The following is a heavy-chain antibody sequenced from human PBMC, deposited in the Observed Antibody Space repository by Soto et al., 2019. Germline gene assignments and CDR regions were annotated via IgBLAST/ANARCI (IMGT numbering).Heavy chain of an antibody. D-gene: IGHD6-13*01. V-gene: IGHV1-69*02. CDR3: ARGQHIAAAGRGGWFDP. CDR2: IIPILGIA. Sequence: QVQLVQSGAEVKKPGSSVKVSCKASGGTFSSYTISWVRQAPGQGLEWMGRIIPILGIANYAQKFQGRVTITADKSTSTAYMELSSLRSEDTAVYYCARGQHIAAAGRGGWFDPWGQGTLVTVSS. CDR1: GGTFSSYT. J-gene: IGHJ5*02.